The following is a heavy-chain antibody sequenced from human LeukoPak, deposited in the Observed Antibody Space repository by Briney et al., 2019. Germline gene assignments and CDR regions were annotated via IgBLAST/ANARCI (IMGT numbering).Heavy chain of an antibody. CDR1: GYTFTSYG. Sequence: ASVKVSCKASGYTFTSYGISWVRQAPGQGLEWMGWISAYNGNTNYPQKFQGRVTMTTDTSTRTGYMELRSLRSDDTAVYYCARSAGGGNWYQTFDYWGQGTLVTVSS. V-gene: IGHV1-18*01. J-gene: IGHJ4*02. CDR3: ARSAGGGNWYQTFDY. D-gene: IGHD6-13*01. CDR2: ISAYNGNT.